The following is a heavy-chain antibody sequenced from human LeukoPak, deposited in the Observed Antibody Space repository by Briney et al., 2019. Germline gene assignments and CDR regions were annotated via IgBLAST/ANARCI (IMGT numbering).Heavy chain of an antibody. V-gene: IGHV1-2*02. D-gene: IGHD5/OR15-5a*01. CDR2: INPHSGAT. CDR1: GYGFSDVY. CDR3: ATSSSVTHTRDP. J-gene: IGHJ5*02. Sequence: ASVKVSCKASGYGFSDVYFNWVRQAPGQGLEWMGGINPHSGATNYAQRFQGRVSMDASIDTAYMELSRLTSDDTAVYYCATSSSVTHTRDPWGQGTLVTVSS.